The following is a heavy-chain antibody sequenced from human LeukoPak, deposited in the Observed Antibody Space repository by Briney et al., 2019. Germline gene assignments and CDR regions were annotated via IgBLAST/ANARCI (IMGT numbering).Heavy chain of an antibody. V-gene: IGHV4-4*07. J-gene: IGHJ3*02. CDR1: GGSISSYY. Sequence: SGTLSLTCTVSGGSISSYYWSWIRQPAGKGLEWIGRIYTNGSTNYNPSLKSRVTMSVDTSKNQFSLKLSSVTAADTAVYYCARDLSYYDSPGAFDIWGQGTMVTVSS. CDR2: IYTNGST. D-gene: IGHD3-3*01. CDR3: ARDLSYYDSPGAFDI.